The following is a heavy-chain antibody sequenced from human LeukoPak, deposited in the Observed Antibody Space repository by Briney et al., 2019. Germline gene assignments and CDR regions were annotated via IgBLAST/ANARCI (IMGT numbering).Heavy chain of an antibody. CDR2: IYSGGST. V-gene: IGHV3-66*01. CDR3: ARDSVVAATAY. J-gene: IGHJ4*02. CDR1: GFTVGSNY. D-gene: IGHD2-15*01. Sequence: GGSLRLSCAASGFTVGSNYMSWVRQAPGKGLEWVSVIYSGGSTYYADSVKGRFTISRDNSKNTLYLQMNSLRAEDTAVYYCARDSVVAATAYWGQGTLVTVSS.